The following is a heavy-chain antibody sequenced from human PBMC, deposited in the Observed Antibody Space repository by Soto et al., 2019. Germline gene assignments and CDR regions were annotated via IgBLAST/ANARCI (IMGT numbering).Heavy chain of an antibody. CDR3: ARLPSRHLVDY. D-gene: IGHD3-3*02. V-gene: IGHV4-59*08. J-gene: IGHJ4*02. CDR2: IYYSGST. CDR1: GGSISSYY. Sequence: SETLSLTCTVSGGSISSYYWNWIRQPPGKGLEWIGYIYYSGSTNYNPSLKSRVTISVDTSKNQFSLNLRSVTAADTAVYYCARLPSRHLVDYWGQGTLVTVSS.